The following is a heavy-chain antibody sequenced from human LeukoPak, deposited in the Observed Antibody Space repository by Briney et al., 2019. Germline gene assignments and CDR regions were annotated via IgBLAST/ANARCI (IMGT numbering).Heavy chain of an antibody. CDR1: GFTFSSYS. V-gene: IGHV3-48*04. J-gene: IGHJ4*02. D-gene: IGHD6-19*01. CDR3: AKDPYSSGSAGWVDY. Sequence: PGGSLRLSCAASGFTFSSYSMNWVRQAPGKGLEWVSYISSSSSTIYYADSVKGRFTISRDNAKNSLYLQMNSLRAEDTAVYYCAKDPYSSGSAGWVDYWGQGTLVTVSS. CDR2: ISSSSSTI.